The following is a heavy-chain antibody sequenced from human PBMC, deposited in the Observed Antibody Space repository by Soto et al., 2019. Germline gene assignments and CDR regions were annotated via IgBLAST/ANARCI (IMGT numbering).Heavy chain of an antibody. Sequence: PSETLSLTWTVSVDSICNYYWHWIRQPPGKGLGWNAYFSDSGSTKYNPSLTSRVTIAVDTSKNQFFLNLSSVTAADTAVYYCTRLGARYCSATTCTIDDWGYGTLVSVS. CDR2: FSDSGST. V-gene: IGHV4-59*01. J-gene: IGHJ4*01. CDR3: TRLGARYCSATTCTIDD. D-gene: IGHD2-2*01. CDR1: VDSICNYY.